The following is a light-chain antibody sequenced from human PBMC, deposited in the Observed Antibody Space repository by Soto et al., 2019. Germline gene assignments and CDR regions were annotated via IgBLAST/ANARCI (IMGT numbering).Light chain of an antibody. J-gene: IGKJ4*01. CDR1: QDISSW. V-gene: IGKV1-12*01. CDR2: AAS. Sequence: DIQMTQSPSSVSTSVGDTVTITCRASQDISSWLAWFQQKPGRAPKLLLYAASSLQSGVPSRFSGSGSGADFTLSISSLQPEDFATYYCQQAHSFPLTFGGGAKVEIK. CDR3: QQAHSFPLT.